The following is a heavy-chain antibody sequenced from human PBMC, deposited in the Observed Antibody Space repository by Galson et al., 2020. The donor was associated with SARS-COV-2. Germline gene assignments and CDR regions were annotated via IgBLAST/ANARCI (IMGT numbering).Heavy chain of an antibody. Sequence: ASETLSLTCSVSGDSISSSSYYWGWVRQPPGKGLEWIGSIYKTGSTYYNPSLKSRVTMSVDTSKNQFSLELRSVTAADTAVYYCARRGYCGGDCYLFDPWGQGSLVTVSS. CDR1: GDSISSSSYY. D-gene: IGHD2-21*02. J-gene: IGHJ5*02. CDR3: ARRGYCGGDCYLFDP. V-gene: IGHV4-39*01. CDR2: IYKTGST.